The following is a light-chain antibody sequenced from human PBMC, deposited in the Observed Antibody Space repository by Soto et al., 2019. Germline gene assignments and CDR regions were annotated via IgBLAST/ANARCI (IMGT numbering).Light chain of an antibody. V-gene: IGKV1-27*01. CDR2: AAS. Sequence: DIQMTQSPSSLSPSMGDRVTITCRASPDISNFLAWYQHKPGKLPKLLIYAASTLQSGVPSRFSGSLSGTDFTLTISSLQPEDVATYYCQKYNNAPWTFGQGTKVQI. CDR3: QKYNNAPWT. CDR1: PDISNF. J-gene: IGKJ1*01.